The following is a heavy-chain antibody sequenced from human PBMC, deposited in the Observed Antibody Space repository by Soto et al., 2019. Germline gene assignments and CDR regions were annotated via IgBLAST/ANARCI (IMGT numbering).Heavy chain of an antibody. CDR1: GFTFSSYG. D-gene: IGHD5-12*01. CDR2: ISYDGSNK. V-gene: IGHV3-30*18. Sequence: QVQLVESGGGVVQPGRSLRLSCAASGFTFSSYGMHWVRKAPGKGLEWVAVISYDGSNKYYADSVKGRFTISRDNSKNTLYLQMNSLRAEDTAVYYCAKDWGDGYAPAFDIWGQGTMVTVSS. CDR3: AKDWGDGYAPAFDI. J-gene: IGHJ3*02.